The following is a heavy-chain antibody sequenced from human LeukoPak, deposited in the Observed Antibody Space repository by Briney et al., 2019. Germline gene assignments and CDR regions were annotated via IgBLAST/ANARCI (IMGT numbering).Heavy chain of an antibody. CDR1: GYSFTSYW. CDR2: IYPGDSDT. V-gene: IGHV5-51*01. J-gene: IGHJ6*02. CDR3: ARLVFSQLYYGNYGMDV. D-gene: IGHD3-10*01. Sequence: RGESLKISCKGSGYSFTSYWIGWVRQMPGKGLEWMGIIYPGDSDTRYSPSFQGQVTISADKSISTAYLQWSSLKASDTAMYYCARLVFSQLYYGNYGMDVWGQGTTVTVSS.